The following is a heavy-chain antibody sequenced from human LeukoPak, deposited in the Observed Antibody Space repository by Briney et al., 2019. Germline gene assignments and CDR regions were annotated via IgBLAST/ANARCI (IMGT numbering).Heavy chain of an antibody. D-gene: IGHD2-2*01. CDR1: GFTFSSYG. CDR3: VNTPIVVVPAAISLDAFDI. J-gene: IGHJ3*02. Sequence: GGSLRLSCAASGFTFSSYGMHWVRQAPGKGLEWVSAISGSGGSTYYADSVKGRFTISRDNSKNTLYLQMNSLRAEDTAVYYCVNTPIVVVPAAISLDAFDIWGQGTMVTVSS. CDR2: ISGSGGST. V-gene: IGHV3-23*01.